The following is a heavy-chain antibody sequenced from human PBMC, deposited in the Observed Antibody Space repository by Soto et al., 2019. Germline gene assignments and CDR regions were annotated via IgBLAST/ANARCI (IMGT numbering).Heavy chain of an antibody. Sequence: ASVKVSCKASGYNFNTFDIYWVRQATGHGLEWMGWMNPNSGNTGYAQELRGRVTMTRNTSNTTAYMELTSLASDDTGAYYCAGGNFRYWGQGTLVTVSS. CDR1: GYNFNTFD. V-gene: IGHV1-8*02. CDR3: AGGNFRY. CDR2: MNPNSGNT. J-gene: IGHJ4*02.